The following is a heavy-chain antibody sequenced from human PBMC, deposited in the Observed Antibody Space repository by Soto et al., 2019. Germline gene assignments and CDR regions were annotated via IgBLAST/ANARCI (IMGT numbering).Heavy chain of an antibody. CDR2: ITDVGST. D-gene: IGHD3-3*02. V-gene: IGHV4-61*03. CDR3: ARVKATLYQHYYFDY. CDR1: GGSVSSGSYF. J-gene: IGHJ4*02. Sequence: KPSETLSLTCAVSGGSVSSGSYFWAWIRQSPGKGLEWIGYITDVGSTNYNPSLKSRVTISADTTKNHFSLNLRSLTAADTAVYFCARVKATLYQHYYFDYWGQGTPVTVSS.